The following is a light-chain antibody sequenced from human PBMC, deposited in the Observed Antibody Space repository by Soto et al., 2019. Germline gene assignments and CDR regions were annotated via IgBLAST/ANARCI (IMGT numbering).Light chain of an antibody. J-gene: IGKJ1*01. CDR2: GAS. Sequence: DSQMTQSPSSVSASVGDRVTITCRASQDMGNWLLWYQQKPGKAPKLLIFGASSLQSGVPSRFSGHRSGTDCTLTVSRLQPEDSATYFCQQDNSVPPTFGHGTKVDI. CDR1: QDMGNW. V-gene: IGKV1-12*01. CDR3: QQDNSVPPT.